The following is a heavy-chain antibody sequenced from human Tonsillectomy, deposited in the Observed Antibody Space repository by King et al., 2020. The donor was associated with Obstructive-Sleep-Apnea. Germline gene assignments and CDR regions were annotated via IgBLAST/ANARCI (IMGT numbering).Heavy chain of an antibody. V-gene: IGHV1-18*04. D-gene: IGHD4-17*01. J-gene: IGHJ6*02. Sequence: QLVQSGAEVKKPGASVKVSCKASGYIFSGYGISWVRQAPGQGLEWMGWISGYNANTKYAQKFQGRVTMTTDTSTSTAYMELRSLRSDDTAVYYCARDGRDGDYPYDDGMDVWGQGTTVTVFS. CDR3: ARDGRDGDYPYDDGMDV. CDR2: ISGYNANT. CDR1: GYIFSGYG.